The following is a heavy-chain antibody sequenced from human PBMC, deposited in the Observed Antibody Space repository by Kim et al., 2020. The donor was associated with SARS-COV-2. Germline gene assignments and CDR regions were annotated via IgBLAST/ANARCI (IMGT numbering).Heavy chain of an antibody. V-gene: IGHV3-7*01. J-gene: IGHJ4*02. CDR1: GFSFSAYW. CDR2: IKEDGSEK. Sequence: GGSLRLSCAASGFSFSAYWMSWVRQAPGRGLEWVAHIKEDGSEKEYVDSAKDRIIISRDNAKNSLYLQIAGLRAEDTGVYYCARGDWQYCKRADCNRRGYYFDSWGQGTPVSVS. CDR3: ARGDWQYCKRADCNRRGYYFDS. D-gene: IGHD2-15*01.